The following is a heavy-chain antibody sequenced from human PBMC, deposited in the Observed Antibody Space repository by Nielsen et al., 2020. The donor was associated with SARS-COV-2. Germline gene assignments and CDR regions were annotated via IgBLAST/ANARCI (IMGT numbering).Heavy chain of an antibody. D-gene: IGHD6-19*01. J-gene: IGHJ6*02. V-gene: IGHV1-18*01. CDR1: GYIFANYG. CDR2: ISAYNGNT. CDR3: ARGLIAVANQPPDYYYYGMDV. Sequence: ASVKVSCKASGYIFANYGVSWVRQAPGQGLELMGWISAYNGNTYSAQKLQGRVTMTTDTSTNTAYMELSSLRSEDTAVYYCARGLIAVANQPPDYYYYGMDVWGQGTTVTVSS.